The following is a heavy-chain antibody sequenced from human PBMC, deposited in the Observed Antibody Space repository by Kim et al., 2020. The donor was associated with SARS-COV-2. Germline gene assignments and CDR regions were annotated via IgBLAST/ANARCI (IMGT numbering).Heavy chain of an antibody. V-gene: IGHV3-7*03. Sequence: GGSLRLSCAASGLTFSDYWMSWIRQAPGKGLEWVANIRQSGNEKHYVDSVKGRFTISRDNAKNTLYLQMDSLQDDDTAVYYCARDLTVSTLGFDYWGQGTLVTVSS. CDR2: IRQSGNEK. CDR3: ARDLTVSTLGFDY. D-gene: IGHD4-17*01. CDR1: GLTFSDYW. J-gene: IGHJ4*02.